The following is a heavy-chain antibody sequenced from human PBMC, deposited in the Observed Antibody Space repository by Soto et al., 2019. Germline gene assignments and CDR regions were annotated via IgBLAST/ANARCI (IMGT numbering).Heavy chain of an antibody. Sequence: GKGLEYVSAISSNGGSTYYADSVKGRFTISRDNSKNTLYLQRSSLRAEDTAVYFFFQAEDGIRDTVPVSAFLLNRSSDL. J-gene: IGHJ2*01. D-gene: IGHD2-15*01. CDR3: FQAEDGIRDTVPVSAFLLNRSSDL. V-gene: IGHV3-64D*08. CDR2: ISSNGGST.